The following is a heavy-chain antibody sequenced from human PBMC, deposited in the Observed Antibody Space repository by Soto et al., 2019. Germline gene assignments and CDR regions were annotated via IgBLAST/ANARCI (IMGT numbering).Heavy chain of an antibody. V-gene: IGHV1-18*01. D-gene: IGHD6-19*01. CDR3: ARDRGVAPPVAGNTHYYYYMDV. Sequence: QDQLVQSGVEVKKPGASVKVSCKASGYSFTNYGITWVRQAPGQGFEWMGWISAYNGNTNYVQKFQGRVTMTTDASTSTAYLELRSLRSDGTAVYYCARDRGVAPPVAGNTHYYYYMDVWGKRDHGHRVL. CDR2: ISAYNGNT. CDR1: GYSFTNYG. J-gene: IGHJ6*03.